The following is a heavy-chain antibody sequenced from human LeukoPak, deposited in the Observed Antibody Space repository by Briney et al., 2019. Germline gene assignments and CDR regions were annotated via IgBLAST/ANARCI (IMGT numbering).Heavy chain of an antibody. CDR2: IYHSGST. J-gene: IGHJ5*02. Sequence: NPSQTLCLTCAVSGVSISRGGYSWSWIRQPPGKGLEWIGYIYHSGSTNYNPSLKSRVTMSVDTPKNQFSLKLSSVTAADTGVYYCVRGRSSSGWYKEKTWFDPWGQGTLVTVSS. D-gene: IGHD6-19*01. CDR3: VRGRSSSGWYKEKTWFDP. V-gene: IGHV4-30-2*01. CDR1: GVSISRGGYS.